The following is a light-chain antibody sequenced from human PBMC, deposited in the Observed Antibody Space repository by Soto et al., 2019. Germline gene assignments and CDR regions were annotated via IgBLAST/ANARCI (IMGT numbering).Light chain of an antibody. CDR2: NTS. CDR1: SSNIGSNN. Sequence: QSVLTQPPSASGTPGQRVTISCSGGSSNIGSNNVNWYQQLPGTAPKLLIYNTSQRPSGVPDRFSGAKSGTSASLAISGLQSEDEADYYCAAWDESRIGYVFATGTKLTVL. V-gene: IGLV1-44*01. CDR3: AAWDESRIGYV. J-gene: IGLJ1*01.